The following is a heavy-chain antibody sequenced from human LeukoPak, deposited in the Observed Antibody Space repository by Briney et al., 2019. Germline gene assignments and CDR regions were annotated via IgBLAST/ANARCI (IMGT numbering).Heavy chain of an antibody. CDR1: GFTFSSYA. CDR3: AKDSKGTFGRVIAFDY. Sequence: GGSLRLSCAASGFTFSSYAMSWVRQAPVKGLEWVSAISGSGGSTYYADSVKGRFTISRDNSKNTLYLQMNSLRAEDTAVYYCAKDSKGTFGRVIAFDYWGQGTLVTVSS. D-gene: IGHD3-16*02. J-gene: IGHJ4*02. V-gene: IGHV3-23*01. CDR2: ISGSGGST.